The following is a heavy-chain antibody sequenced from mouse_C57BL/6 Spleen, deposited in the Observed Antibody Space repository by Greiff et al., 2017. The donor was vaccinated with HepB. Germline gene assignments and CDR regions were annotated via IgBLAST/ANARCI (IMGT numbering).Heavy chain of an antibody. CDR1: GYAFSSSW. CDR3: ARITTVVAYYFDY. D-gene: IGHD1-1*01. Sequence: QVQLQQSGPELVKPGASVKISCKASGYAFSSSWMNWVKQRPGKGLEWIGRIYPGDGDNNYNGKFKGKATLTADKSSSTAYMQLSSLTSEDSAVYFCARITTVVAYYFDYWGQGTTLTVSS. J-gene: IGHJ2*01. CDR2: IYPGDGDN. V-gene: IGHV1-82*01.